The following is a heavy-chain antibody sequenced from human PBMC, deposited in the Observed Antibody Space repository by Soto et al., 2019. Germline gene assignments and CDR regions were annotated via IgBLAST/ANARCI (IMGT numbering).Heavy chain of an antibody. D-gene: IGHD6-19*01. CDR3: VKEGYMRSDWYGQFDC. V-gene: IGHV3-66*03. Sequence: EVQLVESGGGLIQPGGSLRLSCAASGFTVKSNYMSWVRQAPGKGLEWVSIIHTGFSTYYADSVKGRFTISRDNSKNTLYLQMYSLRPEDTALYYCVKEGYMRSDWYGQFDCWGQGTLFTVSS. CDR2: IHTGFST. CDR1: GFTVKSNY. J-gene: IGHJ4*02.